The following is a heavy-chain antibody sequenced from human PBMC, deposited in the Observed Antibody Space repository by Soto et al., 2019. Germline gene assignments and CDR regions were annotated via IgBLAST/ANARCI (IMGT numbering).Heavy chain of an antibody. CDR1: GGTCNSYT. V-gene: IGHV1-69*02. CDR2: IIPVLGVA. J-gene: IGHJ4*02. CDR3: ARGGVAAAGTRGN. D-gene: IGHD6-13*01. Sequence: QVQLVQSGAEVKRPGSSVRVSCKASGGTCNSYTISWVRQAPGQGHEWMGRIIPVLGVANYAQTFQGRVTITADKSTSTVYMDLSSLRSEDAAVYYCARGGVAAAGTRGNWGQGTLVTVSS.